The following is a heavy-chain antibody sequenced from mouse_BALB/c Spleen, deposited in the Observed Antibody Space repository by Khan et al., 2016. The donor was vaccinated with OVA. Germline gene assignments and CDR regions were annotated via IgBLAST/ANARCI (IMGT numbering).Heavy chain of an antibody. D-gene: IGHD2-14*01. Sequence: VQLQQSGAELVKPGASVKLSCTASGFNIKDTYMHWVKQRPEQGLEWIGRIDPANGNTKYDPKFQGKATITADTSSNTAYLQLSSLTSEDTAVYYCASLGYDEGPPFVYWGQGTTLTVSS. J-gene: IGHJ2*01. CDR1: GFNIKDTY. V-gene: IGHV14-3*02. CDR2: IDPANGNT. CDR3: ASLGYDEGPPFVY.